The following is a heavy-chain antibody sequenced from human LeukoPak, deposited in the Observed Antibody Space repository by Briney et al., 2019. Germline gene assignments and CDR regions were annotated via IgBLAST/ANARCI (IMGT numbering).Heavy chain of an antibody. Sequence: PSGTLSLTCTVSGGSISSYYWSWIRQPAGKGLEWIGRIYTSGSTNYNPSLKSRVTMSVDTSKNQFSLKLSSVTAADTAVYYCARDSLGYCSGGSCYSALDYWGQGTLVTVSS. CDR3: ARDSLGYCSGGSCYSALDY. V-gene: IGHV4-4*07. J-gene: IGHJ4*02. CDR2: IYTSGST. D-gene: IGHD2-15*01. CDR1: GGSISSYY.